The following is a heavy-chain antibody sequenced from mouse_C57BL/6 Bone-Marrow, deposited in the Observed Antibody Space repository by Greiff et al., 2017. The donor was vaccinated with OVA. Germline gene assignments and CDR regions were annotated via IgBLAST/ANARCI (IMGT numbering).Heavy chain of an antibody. V-gene: IGHV1-69*01. J-gene: IGHJ1*03. CDR2: IDPSDSYT. CDR1: GYTFTSYW. Sequence: QVQLQQPGAELVMPGASVKLSCKASGYTFTSYWMHWVKQRPGQGLEWIGEIDPSDSYTNYNQKFKGKSTLTVDKSSSTAYMQLNSLTSEDSAVYYCATYYGSSYVGWYFDVWGKGTTVTVSS. CDR3: ATYYGSSYVGWYFDV. D-gene: IGHD1-1*01.